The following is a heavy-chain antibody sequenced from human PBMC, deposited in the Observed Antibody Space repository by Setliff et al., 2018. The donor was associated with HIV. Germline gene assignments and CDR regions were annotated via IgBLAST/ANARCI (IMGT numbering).Heavy chain of an antibody. CDR3: ARHVVVFGVVIIVDYYMDV. CDR1: GGSFSGYY. Sequence: SETLSLTCAVYGGSFSGYYWSWIRQPPGKGLEWIGSIYYSGSTYYNPSLKSRVTISVDTSKNQFSLKLSSVTAADTAVYYCARHVVVFGVVIIVDYYMDVWGKGTTVTVSS. D-gene: IGHD3-3*01. V-gene: IGHV4-34*01. CDR2: IYYSGST. J-gene: IGHJ6*03.